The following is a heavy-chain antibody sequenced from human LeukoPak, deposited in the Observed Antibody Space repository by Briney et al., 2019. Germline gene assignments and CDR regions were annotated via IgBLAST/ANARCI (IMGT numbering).Heavy chain of an antibody. D-gene: IGHD3-3*01. V-gene: IGHV3-23*01. Sequence: GGSLRHARGSSGFNFRSYVMSWVRQAPGKGLDQDSAISGSGGGTFYADSVMCRFTISGDNSKDTLFVQFYNLRPEDTAVYYCAKATLRFLEWLTIDYWGQGTLVTVSS. CDR1: GFNFRSYV. CDR3: AKATLRFLEWLTIDY. J-gene: IGHJ4*02. CDR2: ISGSGGGT.